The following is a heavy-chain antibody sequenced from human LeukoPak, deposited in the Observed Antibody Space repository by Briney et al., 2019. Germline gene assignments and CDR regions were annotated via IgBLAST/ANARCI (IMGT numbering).Heavy chain of an antibody. CDR2: IYSGGST. V-gene: IGHV3-53*05. J-gene: IGHJ4*02. Sequence: GGSLRLSCAASGFTVSSNYMSWVRQAPGKGLEWVSVIYSGGSTYYADSVKGRFTISRDNSKNTLYLQMNSLRAEDTAVYYCARDGPYYYDSSGYYCLDYWGQGTLVTVSS. CDR3: ARDGPYYYDSSGYYCLDY. D-gene: IGHD3-22*01. CDR1: GFTVSSNY.